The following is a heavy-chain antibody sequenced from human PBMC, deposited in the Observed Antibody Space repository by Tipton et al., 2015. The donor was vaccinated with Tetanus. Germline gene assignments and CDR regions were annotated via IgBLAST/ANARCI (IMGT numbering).Heavy chain of an antibody. D-gene: IGHD3/OR15-3a*01. V-gene: IGHV4-31*03. CDR3: ARWTASGKGAFDI. Sequence: TLSLTCTVSGASFSSGGYYWSWIRQHPGQGLEWIGYIYHRGTTHYNPSLKSRVTISEDTSKNQFSLKLSSVIAADTAMYYCARWTASGKGAFDIWGQGTMVTVSS. CDR2: IYHRGTT. J-gene: IGHJ3*02. CDR1: GASFSSGGYY.